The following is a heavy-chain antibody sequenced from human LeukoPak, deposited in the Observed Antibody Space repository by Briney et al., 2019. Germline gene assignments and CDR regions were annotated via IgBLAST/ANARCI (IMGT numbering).Heavy chain of an antibody. Sequence: PSETLSLTCTVSGGSISSGDYYWSWIRQPPGKGLEWIGYIYYRGSTYYNPSLKSRVTISVDTSKNQFSLKLSSVTAADTAVYYCARSTPSLYGDTPSAFDIWGQGTMVTVSS. V-gene: IGHV4-30-4*01. CDR3: ARSTPSLYGDTPSAFDI. CDR2: IYYRGST. J-gene: IGHJ3*02. D-gene: IGHD4-17*01. CDR1: GGSISSGDYY.